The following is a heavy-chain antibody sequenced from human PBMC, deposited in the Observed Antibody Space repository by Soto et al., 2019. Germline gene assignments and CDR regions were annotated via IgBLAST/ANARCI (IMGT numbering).Heavy chain of an antibody. V-gene: IGHV4-31*03. CDR1: GGSISSGGYY. Sequence: PSETLSLTCTVSGGSISSGGYYWSWIRQHPGKGLEWIGYIYYSGSTYYNPSLKSRVTISVDTSKNQFSLKLSSVTAADTAVYYCARDRGGGSPWYYWGQGTLVTVS. D-gene: IGHD2-15*01. CDR3: ARDRGGGSPWYY. CDR2: IYYSGST. J-gene: IGHJ4*02.